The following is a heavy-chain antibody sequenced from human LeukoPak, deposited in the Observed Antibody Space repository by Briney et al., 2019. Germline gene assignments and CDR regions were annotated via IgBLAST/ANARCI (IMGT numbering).Heavy chain of an antibody. Sequence: PGRSLRLSCAASGFTFSSYAMHWVRQAPGKGLEWVAVISYDGSNKYYADSVKGRFTISRDNSKNTLYLQMNSLRAEDTAVYYCVVSSYRTGGYYYYYGMDVWGKGTTVTVSS. CDR2: ISYDGSNK. D-gene: IGHD6-6*01. CDR1: GFTFSSYA. CDR3: VVSSYRTGGYYYYYGMDV. V-gene: IGHV3-30*04. J-gene: IGHJ6*04.